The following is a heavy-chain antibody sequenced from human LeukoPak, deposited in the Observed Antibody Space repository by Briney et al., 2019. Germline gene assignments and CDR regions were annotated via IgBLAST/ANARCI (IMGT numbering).Heavy chain of an antibody. CDR2: ISWNSNTI. Sequence: PGRSLRLSCAASGFTFDDCAMHWVRQAPGKGLEWVSGISWNSNTIGYADSVKGRFTISRDNAKNSLYLQMNSLRAEDTALYYCAKDSYSSTLGVFDCWGQGTLVTVSS. V-gene: IGHV3-9*01. D-gene: IGHD6-13*01. CDR1: GFTFDDCA. J-gene: IGHJ4*02. CDR3: AKDSYSSTLGVFDC.